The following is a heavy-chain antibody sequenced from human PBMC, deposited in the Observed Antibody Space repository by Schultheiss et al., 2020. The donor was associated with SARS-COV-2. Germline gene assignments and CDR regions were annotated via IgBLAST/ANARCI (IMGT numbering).Heavy chain of an antibody. J-gene: IGHJ6*02. D-gene: IGHD2-15*01. CDR2: INPNSGGT. CDR1: GYTFTGYY. CDR3: ASLVRDGRITQWWGGADYYGMDV. Sequence: ASVKVSCKASGYTFTGYYMHWVRQAPGQGLEWMGWINPNSGGTNYAQKFQGRVTMTRDTSISTAYMELSRLRSEDTAVYYCASLVRDGRITQWWGGADYYGMDVWGQGTTVTVSS. V-gene: IGHV1-2*02.